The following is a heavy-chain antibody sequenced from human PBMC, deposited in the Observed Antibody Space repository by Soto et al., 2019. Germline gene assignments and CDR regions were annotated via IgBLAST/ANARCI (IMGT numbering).Heavy chain of an antibody. J-gene: IGHJ4*02. V-gene: IGHV2-26*01. CDR2: IFSNDEK. CDR1: GFSLSNARMG. D-gene: IGHD6-13*01. CDR3: ARIDYSSSWYVTNDY. Sequence: QVTLKESGPVLVKTTETLTLTCTVSGFSLSNARMGVSWIRQPPGKALEWLAHIFSNDEKSYSTSLKSRLTISKDTSKSQVVLTMTNMDPVDTATYYCARIDYSSSWYVTNDYWGQGTLVTVSS.